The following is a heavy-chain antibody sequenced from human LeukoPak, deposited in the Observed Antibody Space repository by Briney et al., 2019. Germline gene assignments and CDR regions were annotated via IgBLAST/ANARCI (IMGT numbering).Heavy chain of an antibody. CDR2: IYYGGST. J-gene: IGHJ3*01. Sequence: PSGTLSLTCTVSGGSVTSTHYWGWIRRPPGKGLEWIGSIYYGGSTYYNASLRSRVTTSVDTSKNQFSLKLSSVTAADTAVYYCAKSTYYYDTFVNAFDLWGQGTVVTVSS. V-gene: IGHV4-39*07. CDR1: GGSVTSTHY. D-gene: IGHD3-22*01. CDR3: AKSTYYYDTFVNAFDL.